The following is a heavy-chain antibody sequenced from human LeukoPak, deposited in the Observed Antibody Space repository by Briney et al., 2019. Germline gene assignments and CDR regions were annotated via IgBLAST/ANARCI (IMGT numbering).Heavy chain of an antibody. D-gene: IGHD2-15*01. V-gene: IGHV3-53*01. CDR1: GFTFSSYA. J-gene: IGHJ4*02. CDR2: IYSGGSA. CDR3: ARDVGSGINY. Sequence: GGSLRLSCAASGFTFSSYAMSWVRQAPGKGLEWVSVIYSGGSAYYAESVKGRFTISRDNSKNTLYLQMNSLRAEDTAVYYCARDVGSGINYWGQGTLVTVSS.